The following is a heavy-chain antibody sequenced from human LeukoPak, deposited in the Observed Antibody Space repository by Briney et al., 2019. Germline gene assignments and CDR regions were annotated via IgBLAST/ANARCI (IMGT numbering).Heavy chain of an antibody. Sequence: KTSETLSLTCTVSGGSISSYYWSWIRQPPGKGLEWIAYIYDRGSTNYNPSLKSRVTISVDTSKNQFSLKLSSVTAADTAVYYCARRTTGTGPFDYWGQGTLVTVSS. D-gene: IGHD1-1*01. CDR2: IYDRGST. V-gene: IGHV4-59*08. CDR1: GGSISSYY. J-gene: IGHJ4*02. CDR3: ARRTTGTGPFDY.